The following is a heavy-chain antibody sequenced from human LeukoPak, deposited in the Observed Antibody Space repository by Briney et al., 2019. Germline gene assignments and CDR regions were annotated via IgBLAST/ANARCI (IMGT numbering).Heavy chain of an antibody. J-gene: IGHJ4*02. V-gene: IGHV1-2*02. D-gene: IGHD1-7*01. CDR3: VQFELDY. CDR1: GYTFTGYY. CDR2: INPNTGGT. Sequence: ASVKVSCKASGYTFTGYYMHWVQPAPGQGLEWMGWINPNTGGTNYAQKFQGRVTMTRDTSISTAYMDLSRLRSDDTAVYYCVQFELDYWGQGTLVTVSS.